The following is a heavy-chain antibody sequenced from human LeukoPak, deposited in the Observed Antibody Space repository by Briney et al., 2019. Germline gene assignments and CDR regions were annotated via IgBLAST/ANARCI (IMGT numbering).Heavy chain of an antibody. J-gene: IGHJ4*02. CDR3: AREGKYYYDSSGYYYAFDY. D-gene: IGHD3-22*01. CDR1: GGTFSSYA. CDR2: IIPIFGTA. Sequence: SVKVSCKASGGTFSSYAISWVRQAPGQGLEWMGGIIPIFGTANYAQKFQGRVTITADKSTSTAYMELSSLRSKDTAVYYCAREGKYYYDSSGYYYAFDYWGQGTLVTVSS. V-gene: IGHV1-69*06.